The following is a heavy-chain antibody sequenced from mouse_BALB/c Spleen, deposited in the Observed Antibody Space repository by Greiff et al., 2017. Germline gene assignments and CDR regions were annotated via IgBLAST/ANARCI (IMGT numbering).Heavy chain of an antibody. CDR1: GFTFSSFG. CDR3: AYGSTFDY. CDR2: ISSGSSTI. D-gene: IGHD1-1*01. Sequence: DVMLVESGGGLVQPGGSRKLSCAASGFTFSSFGMHWVRQAPEKGLEWVAYISSGSSTIYYADTVKGRFTISRDNPKNTLFLQMTSLRSEDTAMYYCAYGSTFDYWGQGTTLTVSS. V-gene: IGHV5-17*02. J-gene: IGHJ2*01.